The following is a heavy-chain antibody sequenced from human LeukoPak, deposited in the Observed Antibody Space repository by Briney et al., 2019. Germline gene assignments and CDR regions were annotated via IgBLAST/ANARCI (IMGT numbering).Heavy chain of an antibody. D-gene: IGHD3-22*01. CDR2: ISWNSGSI. J-gene: IGHJ4*02. CDR1: GFTFDDYA. Sequence: PGGSLRLSCAASGFTFDDYAMHWVRQAPGKGLEWVSGISWNSGSIGYADSVKGRFTISRDNAKNSLYLQMNSLRAEDTALYYCAKANYYDSSGYLDYWGQGTLVTVSS. V-gene: IGHV3-9*01. CDR3: AKANYYDSSGYLDY.